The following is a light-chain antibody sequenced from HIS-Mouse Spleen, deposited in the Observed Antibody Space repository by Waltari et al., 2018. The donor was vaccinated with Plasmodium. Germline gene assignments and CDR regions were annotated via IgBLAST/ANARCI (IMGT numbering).Light chain of an antibody. CDR3: QQDYNLPYT. CDR2: GAS. CDR1: QSVSSSY. Sequence: EIVMTQSPATLSLSPGERATLSCRASQSVSSSYLSWYQQKPGQAPRLLIYGASTRAAVIPARFSGSGSRTDFTLTISSLQPEDFAVYYCQQDYNLPYTFGQGTKLEIK. J-gene: IGKJ2*01. V-gene: IGKV3D-7*01.